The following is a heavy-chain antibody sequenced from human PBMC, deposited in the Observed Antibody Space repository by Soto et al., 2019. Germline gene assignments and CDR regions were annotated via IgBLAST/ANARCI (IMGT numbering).Heavy chain of an antibody. J-gene: IGHJ4*02. V-gene: IGHV1-69*06. D-gene: IGHD3-16*01. Sequence: QVQLVQSGAEVKKPGSSVKVSCQTSGGTFTTPTISWVRQAPGQGLEWMGGTIPVFGTPSYAQKFQGRVTMIADKSSSTAYMELRNLRSEDTAMYYCARPADYVSGFSQWGQGTLVTVSS. CDR3: ARPADYVSGFSQ. CDR2: TIPVFGTP. CDR1: GGTFTTPT.